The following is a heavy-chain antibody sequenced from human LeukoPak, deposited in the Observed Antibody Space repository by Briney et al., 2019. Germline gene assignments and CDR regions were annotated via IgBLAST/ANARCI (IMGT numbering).Heavy chain of an antibody. J-gene: IGHJ4*02. D-gene: IGHD4-17*01. Sequence: PSETLSLTCTVSGGSISSGGYYWSWIRQHPGKGLEWIGYIYYRGSTYYNPSLKSRVTISVDTSKNQFSLKLSSVTAADTAVYYCASSTTVTPYYFDYWGQGTLVTVSS. V-gene: IGHV4-31*03. CDR2: IYYRGST. CDR3: ASSTTVTPYYFDY. CDR1: GGSISSGGYY.